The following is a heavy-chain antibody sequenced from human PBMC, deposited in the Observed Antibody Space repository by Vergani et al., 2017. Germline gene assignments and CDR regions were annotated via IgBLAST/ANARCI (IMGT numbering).Heavy chain of an antibody. CDR1: GGTFSSYA. J-gene: IGHJ6*03. CDR2: INPIFGTA. D-gene: IGHD5-18*01. CDR3: ATAGVDTAMGYYYYYYMDV. V-gene: IGHV1-69*01. Sequence: QVQLVQSGAEVKKPGSSVKVSCKASGGTFSSYAISWVRQAPGQGLEWMGGINPIFGTANYAQKFQGRVTLTADESTSTAYMELSSLRSEDTAVYYCATAGVDTAMGYYYYYYMDVWGKGTTVTVSS.